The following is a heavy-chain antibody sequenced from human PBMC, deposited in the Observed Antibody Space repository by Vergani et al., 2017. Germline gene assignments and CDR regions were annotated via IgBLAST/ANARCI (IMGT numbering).Heavy chain of an antibody. J-gene: IGHJ4*02. CDR1: GFTLGDYA. Sequence: EVHLVESGGGLVQPGRSLRLSCSGSGFTLGDYAMTWVRQAPGKGLEWVAFIWSKPYGGTTEYAASVKGRFTISRDNSKNTMFLQMNSLRAEDTAMYFCARGLWDCTHIRCSPPSYWGQGTQVTVSS. V-gene: IGHV3-49*04. CDR3: ARGLWDCTHIRCSPPSY. D-gene: IGHD2-8*01. CDR2: IWSKPYGGTT.